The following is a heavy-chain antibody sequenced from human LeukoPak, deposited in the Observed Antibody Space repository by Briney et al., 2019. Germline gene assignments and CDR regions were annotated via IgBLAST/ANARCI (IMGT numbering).Heavy chain of an antibody. Sequence: GASVKVSCKVSGYTLTELSMHWVRQAPGKGLEWMGGFDPEDGETIYAQKFQGRVTMTEDTSTDAACMELSSLRSEDTAVYYCATDWGIHSPVTTGPLRYWGQGTLVAVSS. D-gene: IGHD4-17*01. V-gene: IGHV1-24*01. CDR2: FDPEDGET. J-gene: IGHJ4*02. CDR1: GYTLTELS. CDR3: ATDWGIHSPVTTGPLRY.